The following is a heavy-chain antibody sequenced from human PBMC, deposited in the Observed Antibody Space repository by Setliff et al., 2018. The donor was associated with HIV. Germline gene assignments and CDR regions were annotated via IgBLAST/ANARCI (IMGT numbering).Heavy chain of an antibody. CDR3: ARELPGPPGALDI. V-gene: IGHV3-74*01. CDR1: GFTFSSYW. Sequence: GGSLRLSCAASGFTFSSYWMHWVRQAPGKGLVWVSRINTDGSTTNYADSVKGRFTISRDNAKNTLYLQMNSLRAEDTAVYFCARELPGPPGALDIWGHGTMVTVSS. CDR2: INTDGSTT. J-gene: IGHJ3*02. D-gene: IGHD7-27*01.